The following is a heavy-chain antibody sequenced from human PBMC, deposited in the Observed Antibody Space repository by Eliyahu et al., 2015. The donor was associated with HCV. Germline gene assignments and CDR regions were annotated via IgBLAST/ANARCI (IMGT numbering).Heavy chain of an antibody. Sequence: QLQLQESGPGLVKPSETLSLICTVSGGSISSSNRYWGWIRQPPGEGLEWIGSIYYSGTTYYNPSLKSRVTISVDTSKKQLFLNLSSVTAADTAVYYCAKHAAVVTPEFVYWGQGTLVTVSS. D-gene: IGHD4-23*01. J-gene: IGHJ4*02. CDR3: AKHAAVVTPEFVY. V-gene: IGHV4-39*01. CDR1: GGSISSSNRY. CDR2: IYYSGTT.